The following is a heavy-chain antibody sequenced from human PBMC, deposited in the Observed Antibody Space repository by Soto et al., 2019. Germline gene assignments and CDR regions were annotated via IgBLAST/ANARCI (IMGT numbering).Heavy chain of an antibody. CDR2: ISYFRTT. CDR1: GGSISNYY. Sequence: PSETLSLTCTVSGGSISNYYWSWIRQPPGKGLDFVGYISYFRTTNTNPSLTRRVTISMDTSKNQFSLKLTSMPAADTGVYYCVRFYGDYVTGVKRRYFDFWGQGTLVTVSS. D-gene: IGHD4-17*01. V-gene: IGHV4-59*08. CDR3: VRFYGDYVTGVKRRYFDF. J-gene: IGHJ4*02.